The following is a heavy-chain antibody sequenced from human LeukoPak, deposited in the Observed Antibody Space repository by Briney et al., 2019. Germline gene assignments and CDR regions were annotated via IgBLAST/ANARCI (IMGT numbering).Heavy chain of an antibody. Sequence: PSQTLSLTCTVSGGSISSGGYYWSWIRQHPGKGLEWIGYIYYSGSTYYNPSLKSRVTISVDTSKNQFSLKLSSVTAADTAVYYCARFLFYYDSSGYYYVGWFDPWGQGTLVTVSS. CDR1: GGSISSGGYY. D-gene: IGHD3-22*01. CDR2: IYYSGST. V-gene: IGHV4-31*03. CDR3: ARFLFYYDSSGYYYVGWFDP. J-gene: IGHJ5*02.